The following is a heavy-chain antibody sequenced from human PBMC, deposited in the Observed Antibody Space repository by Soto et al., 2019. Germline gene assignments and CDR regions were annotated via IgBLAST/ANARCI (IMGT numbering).Heavy chain of an antibody. V-gene: IGHV3-23*01. J-gene: IGHJ3*01. D-gene: IGHD3-16*02. Sequence: PGGSLRLSCAASGFTVSSNYMSWVRQAPGKGLEWVSAISGSGGSTYYADSVKGRFTISRDNSKNTLYLQMNSLRAEDTAVYYCAKDAVMITFGGVIVPSYWGQGQWSPSPQ. CDR1: GFTVSSNY. CDR3: AKDAVMITFGGVIVPSY. CDR2: ISGSGGST.